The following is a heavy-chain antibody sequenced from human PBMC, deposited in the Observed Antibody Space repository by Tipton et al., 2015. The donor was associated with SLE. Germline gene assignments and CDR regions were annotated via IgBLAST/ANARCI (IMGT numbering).Heavy chain of an antibody. J-gene: IGHJ4*02. CDR3: ARDVKFGGATYFDY. CDR1: GFTFSSYG. V-gene: IGHV3-74*01. Sequence: SLRLSCAASGFTFSSYGMHWVRQAPGKGLEWVSRINSDGSNTSYADSVKGRFTISRDNAKNTLYLQMNSLRAEDTAVYYCARDVKFGGATYFDYWGQGTLVTVSS. CDR2: INSDGSNT. D-gene: IGHD1-26*01.